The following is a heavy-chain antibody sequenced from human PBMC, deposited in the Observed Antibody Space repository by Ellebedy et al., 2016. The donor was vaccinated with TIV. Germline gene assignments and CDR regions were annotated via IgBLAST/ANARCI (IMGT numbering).Heavy chain of an antibody. V-gene: IGHV5-51*01. CDR3: ARQGSGPFDY. J-gene: IGHJ4*02. Sequence: GESLKISCRASGYTFSNYWIAWVRQMPGEGLEWMGSIYPGDSDTRYSPSFQGQVTISVDKSISTTYLQWSSLKASDTAMYYCARQGSGPFDYWGQGTLVTVSS. D-gene: IGHD3-10*01. CDR2: IYPGDSDT. CDR1: GYTFSNYW.